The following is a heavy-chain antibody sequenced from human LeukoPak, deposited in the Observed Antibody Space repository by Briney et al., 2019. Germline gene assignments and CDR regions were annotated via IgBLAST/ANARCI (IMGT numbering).Heavy chain of an antibody. CDR1: GFTFDGYA. CDR2: ISGDGGST. J-gene: IGHJ3*02. V-gene: IGHV3-43*02. Sequence: GGSLRLSCAASGFTFDGYAMHWVRQAPGKGLEWVSLISGDGGSTYYADSVKGRFTISRDNSKNSLYLQMNSLRTEDTALYYCAKDKIVATIFDAFDIWGQRAMVTVPS. CDR3: AKDKIVATIFDAFDI. D-gene: IGHD5-12*01.